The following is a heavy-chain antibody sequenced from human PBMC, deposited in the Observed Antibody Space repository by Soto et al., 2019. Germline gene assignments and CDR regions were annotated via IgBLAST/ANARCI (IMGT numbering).Heavy chain of an antibody. CDR2: INHSGST. J-gene: IGHJ6*02. V-gene: IGHV4-34*01. CDR1: GGSFSGYY. CDR3: ARGGIVVGYGMDV. Sequence: PSETLSLTCAVYGGSFSGYYWSWIRQPPGKGLEWIGEINHSGSTNYNPSLKSRVTISVDMSKNQFSLKLSSVTAADTAVYHCARGGIVVGYGMDVWGQGTTVTVSS. D-gene: IGHD2-21*01.